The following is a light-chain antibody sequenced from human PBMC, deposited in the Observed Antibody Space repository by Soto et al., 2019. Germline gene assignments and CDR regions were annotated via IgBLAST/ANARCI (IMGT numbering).Light chain of an antibody. Sequence: QSVLTQPPSVSGSPGQSVAISCTGTSSDVGSYNRVSWYQQPPGAAPKLMIYEVSNRPSGVPDRFSGSKSGNTAPLTISGLQAEDEADYYCNAYTGSSTYVFGTGTKVTVL. CDR3: NAYTGSSTYV. CDR1: SSDVGSYNR. CDR2: EVS. J-gene: IGLJ1*01. V-gene: IGLV2-18*02.